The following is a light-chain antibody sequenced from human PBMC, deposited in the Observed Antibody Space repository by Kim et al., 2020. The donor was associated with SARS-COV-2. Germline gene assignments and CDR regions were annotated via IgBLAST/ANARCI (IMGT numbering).Light chain of an antibody. CDR2: DAS. Sequence: GDRVTITCRASQSINIWLAWYQQKPGKAPNLLIYDASNSETGVPSTFSGSGSGTQFTLTISSLQPDDFATYYCQEYKSDSWTFGQGTKVDIK. CDR1: QSINIW. CDR3: QEYKSDSWT. J-gene: IGKJ1*01. V-gene: IGKV1-5*01.